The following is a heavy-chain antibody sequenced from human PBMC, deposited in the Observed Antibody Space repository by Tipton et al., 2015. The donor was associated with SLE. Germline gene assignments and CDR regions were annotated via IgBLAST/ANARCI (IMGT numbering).Heavy chain of an antibody. D-gene: IGHD6-13*01. J-gene: IGHJ4*02. CDR2: INPSGNS. Sequence: TLSLTCSVSGVSIGSSYWGWIRQSPGKGLEWIGDINPSGNSNQNPSLKSRVSISVDTSKNQLFLEMTSVTATDTAVYYCARHGPPIAATGLDYWGQGTLVTVSS. CDR3: ARHGPPIAATGLDY. V-gene: IGHV4-59*08. CDR1: GVSIGSSY.